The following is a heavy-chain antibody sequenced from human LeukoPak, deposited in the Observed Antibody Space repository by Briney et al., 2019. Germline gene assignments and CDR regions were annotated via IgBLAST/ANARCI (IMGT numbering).Heavy chain of an antibody. V-gene: IGHV4-31*03. CDR3: ARGEDPSYHYDSSGGYYLDY. D-gene: IGHD3-22*01. CDR1: GGSISSGGYY. J-gene: IGHJ4*02. Sequence: SQTLSLTCTVSGGSISSGGYYWSWIRQHPGKGLEWIGYIYYSGSTYYNPSLKSRVTISVDTSKNQFSLKLSSVTAADTAVYYCARGEDPSYHYDSSGGYYLDYWGQGTLVTVSS. CDR2: IYYSGST.